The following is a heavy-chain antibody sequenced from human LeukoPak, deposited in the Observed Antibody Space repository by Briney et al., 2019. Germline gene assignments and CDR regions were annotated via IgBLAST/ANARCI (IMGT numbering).Heavy chain of an antibody. CDR1: GGSISSSSYY. J-gene: IGHJ4*02. Sequence: PSETLSLTCTVSGGSISSSSYYWGWIRQPPGKGLEWIGSIYYSGSTYYNPSLKSRVTISVDTSKNQFSLKLSSVTAADTAVYYCARRTGIMITFGGVTGDDYWGQGTLVTVSS. CDR3: ARRTGIMITFGGVTGDDY. CDR2: IYYSGST. V-gene: IGHV4-39*01. D-gene: IGHD3-16*01.